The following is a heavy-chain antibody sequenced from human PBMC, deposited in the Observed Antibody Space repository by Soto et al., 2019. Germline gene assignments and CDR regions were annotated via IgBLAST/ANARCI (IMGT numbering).Heavy chain of an antibody. CDR1: GGSISSYY. J-gene: IGHJ6*03. V-gene: IGHV4-59*08. D-gene: IGHD6-13*01. CDR2: IYYSGST. Sequence: QVQLQESGPGLVKPSETLSLTCTVSGGSISSYYWSWIRQPPGKGLEWMGYIYYSGSTNYNPSLKCRDTISVDTYKQLHSLKLSSVAAADTAVYYCARHGSDSSIWCHTDDYYYYMDVWGKGTTVTVSS. CDR3: ARHGSDSSIWCHTDDYYYYMDV.